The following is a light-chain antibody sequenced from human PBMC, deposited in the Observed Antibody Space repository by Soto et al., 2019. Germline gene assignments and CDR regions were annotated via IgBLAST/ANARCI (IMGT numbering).Light chain of an antibody. CDR1: QSVSSY. J-gene: IGKJ1*01. Sequence: EIVLTQSPATLSLSPGERATLSCRASQSVSSYLAWYQQKPGQAPRLLIHGASTRATGIPARFSGSGSGTRFTLTIASLQSEDFAVYYCQQYDNWPRTFGQGTKVDNK. CDR3: QQYDNWPRT. V-gene: IGKV3-15*01. CDR2: GAS.